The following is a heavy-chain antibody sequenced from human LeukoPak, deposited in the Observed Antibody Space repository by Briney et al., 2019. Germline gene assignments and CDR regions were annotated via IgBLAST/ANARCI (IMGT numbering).Heavy chain of an antibody. CDR2: IIPIFGTA. CDR3: AGAGNVQPGLVGSEPSPNYYYYYMDV. CDR1: GGTFSSYA. J-gene: IGHJ6*03. V-gene: IGHV1-69*05. D-gene: IGHD6-6*01. Sequence: SVKVSCKASGGTFSSYAISWVRQAPGQGLEWMGGIIPIFGTANYAQKFQGRVTITTDESTSTAYMELSSLRSEDTAVYYCAGAGNVQPGLVGSEPSPNYYYYYMDVWGKGTTVTVSS.